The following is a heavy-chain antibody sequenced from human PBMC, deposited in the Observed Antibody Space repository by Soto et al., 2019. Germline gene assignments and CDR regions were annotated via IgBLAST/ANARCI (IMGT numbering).Heavy chain of an antibody. V-gene: IGHV4-59*08. CDR3: ARLPNIGTNPPFDY. Sequence: SETLSLTCTVSGDSIGSHYWSWVRQSPGKGLECIGYIHYSGITIYNPSLNGRVTMSLDTSKNQFSLKVISVTAADTAVYYCARLPNIGTNPPFDYWGQGTLVTVSS. CDR2: IHYSGIT. CDR1: GDSIGSHY. D-gene: IGHD1-26*01. J-gene: IGHJ4*02.